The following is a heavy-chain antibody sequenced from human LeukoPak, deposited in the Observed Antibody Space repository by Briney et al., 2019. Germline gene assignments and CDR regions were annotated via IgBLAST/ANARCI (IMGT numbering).Heavy chain of an antibody. V-gene: IGHV1-69*13. CDR2: IIPIFGTA. D-gene: IGHD2-2*02. CDR3: ARSAVSAIQGYCSSTSCHRRWFDP. J-gene: IGHJ5*02. CDR1: GGTFSSYA. Sequence: GASVKVSCKASGGTFSSYAISWVRQAPGQGLEWMGGIIPIFGTANYAQKFQGRVTITADESTSTAYMELSSLRFEDTAVYYCARSAVSAIQGYCSSTSCHRRWFDPWGQGTLVTVSS.